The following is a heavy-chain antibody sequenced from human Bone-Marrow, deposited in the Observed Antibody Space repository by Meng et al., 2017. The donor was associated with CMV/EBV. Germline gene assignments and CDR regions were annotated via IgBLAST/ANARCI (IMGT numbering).Heavy chain of an antibody. D-gene: IGHD5-24*01. V-gene: IGHV5-51*01. CDR1: GYSFTSYW. Sequence: KVSCKGSGYSFTSYWIGWVRQMPGKGLEWMGIIYPGDSDTRYSPSFQGQATISADKSSSTAYLHWSSLKASDTAMYYCAKLNGQMAAHFWGQGTLVTGSS. J-gene: IGHJ4*02. CDR3: AKLNGQMAAHF. CDR2: IYPGDSDT.